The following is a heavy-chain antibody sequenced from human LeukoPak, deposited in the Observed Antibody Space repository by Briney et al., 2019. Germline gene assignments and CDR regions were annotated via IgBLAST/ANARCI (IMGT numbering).Heavy chain of an antibody. CDR3: ARDEKLGRDY. Sequence: PGGSLRLSCAASGLTFSSHWMSWVRQAAGKGLEWVANIVQDGSQKYYVVSVKGRFTISRDKGKNSLYLQMNSLRAEDRAIYYCARDEKLGRDYWGQGTLVTVSS. V-gene: IGHV3-7*01. CDR2: IVQDGSQK. D-gene: IGHD3-16*01. J-gene: IGHJ4*02. CDR1: GLTFSSHW.